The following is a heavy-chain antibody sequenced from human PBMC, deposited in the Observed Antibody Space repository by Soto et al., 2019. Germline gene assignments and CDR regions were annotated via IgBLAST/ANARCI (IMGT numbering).Heavy chain of an antibody. V-gene: IGHV1-18*04. D-gene: IGHD2-8*01. CDR3: ARAGCTNGVCYMRYNWFDP. CDR2: TSAYNGNT. Sequence: ASVKVSCKASGYTFTSYGISWVRQAPGQGLEWMGWTSAYNGNTNYAQKLQGRVTMTTDTSTSTAYMELRSLRSDDTAVYYCARAGCTNGVCYMRYNWFDPWGQGTLVTVSS. J-gene: IGHJ5*02. CDR1: GYTFTSYG.